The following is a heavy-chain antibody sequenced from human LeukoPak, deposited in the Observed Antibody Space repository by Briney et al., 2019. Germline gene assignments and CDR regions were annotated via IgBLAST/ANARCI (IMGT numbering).Heavy chain of an antibody. CDR2: ISSSGFTI. Sequence: GGSLRLSCATSGFTFSSYEMNWVRQAPGKGLEWVSYISSSGFTICYADSVKGRFTISRDNARNSLFLQMNSLRAEDTAVYYCARLGDKDVDIVATIEWGFDYWGQGALVTVSS. D-gene: IGHD5-12*01. J-gene: IGHJ4*02. CDR1: GFTFSSYE. CDR3: ARLGDKDVDIVATIEWGFDY. V-gene: IGHV3-48*03.